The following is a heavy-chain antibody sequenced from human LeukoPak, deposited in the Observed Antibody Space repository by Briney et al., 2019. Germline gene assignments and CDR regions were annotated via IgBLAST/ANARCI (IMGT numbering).Heavy chain of an antibody. Sequence: ASVKVSCKASGYTFTGYFLHWVRQAPGQGLEWMGWINPNSGSTNYAQAFQGRVSMTRDTSITTVYMELSRPTSDDTAVYYCTRELGSGLANDYWGQGTLVTVSS. J-gene: IGHJ4*02. CDR1: GYTFTGYF. CDR3: TRELGSGLANDY. D-gene: IGHD3-16*01. CDR2: INPNSGST. V-gene: IGHV1-2*02.